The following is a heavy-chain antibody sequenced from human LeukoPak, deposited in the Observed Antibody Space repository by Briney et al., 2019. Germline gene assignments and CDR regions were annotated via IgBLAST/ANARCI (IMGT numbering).Heavy chain of an antibody. Sequence: IPIFRTANYAQKFQARVKITADESTSKAYMELSSLTSDDTAVYYCARDVHGDYGSGWFDPWGQGTLVSVSS. D-gene: IGHD4-17*01. V-gene: IGHV1-69*01. CDR3: ARDVHGDYGSGWFDP. CDR2: IPIFRTA. J-gene: IGHJ5*02.